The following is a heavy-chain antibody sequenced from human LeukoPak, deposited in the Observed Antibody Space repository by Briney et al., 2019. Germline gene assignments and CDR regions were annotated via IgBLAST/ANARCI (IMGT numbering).Heavy chain of an antibody. J-gene: IGHJ4*02. CDR2: IFYTGKT. CDR1: GGSVYTSDYY. V-gene: IGHV4-39*07. CDR3: ARVFDS. Sequence: SGTLSLTCTVSGGSVYTSDYYWGWVRQPPGKGPEWIGDIFYTGKTNYNPSLKSRVSISIDTSKNQFSLKLTSVTAADTAVYYCARVFDSWGQGTLVTASS.